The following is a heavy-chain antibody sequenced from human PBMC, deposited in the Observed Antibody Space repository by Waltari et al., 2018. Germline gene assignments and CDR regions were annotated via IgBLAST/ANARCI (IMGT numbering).Heavy chain of an antibody. CDR1: GYTFTDYY. J-gene: IGHJ6*02. CDR2: VDPEDGET. Sequence: EVQLVQSGAEVKKPGATVKISCKVSGYTFTDYYMHWVQQAPGKGLEWMGLVDPEDGETIYAEKFQGRGTITADTSTDTAYMELSSLRSEDTAVYYCAREIGVVVAASYYYYGMDVWGQGTTVTVSS. V-gene: IGHV1-69-2*01. CDR3: AREIGVVVAASYYYYGMDV. D-gene: IGHD2-15*01.